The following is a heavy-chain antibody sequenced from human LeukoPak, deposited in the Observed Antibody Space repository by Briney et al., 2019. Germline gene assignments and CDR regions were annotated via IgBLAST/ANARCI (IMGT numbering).Heavy chain of an antibody. D-gene: IGHD2-15*01. CDR2: INAKSGGT. CDR3: ARDPSGSCSGGTCYVNWFDP. Sequence: ASVKVSCKASGYTFTDYYIHWVRQAPGQGLEWMGWINAKSGGTHYAQKFQGRVTMTRDTSTSTGYMELGRLTSDDTAVYYCARDPSGSCSGGTCYVNWFDPWGQGTLVTVSS. V-gene: IGHV1-2*02. CDR1: GYTFTDYY. J-gene: IGHJ5*02.